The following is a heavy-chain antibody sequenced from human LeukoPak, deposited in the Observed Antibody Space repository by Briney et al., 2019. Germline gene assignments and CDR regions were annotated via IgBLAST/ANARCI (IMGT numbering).Heavy chain of an antibody. CDR2: ISTSGSS. Sequence: SETLSLTCTVTVDSMSDYYWTWIRQPAGKGLEWIGRISTSGSSDYNPSLRSRVTMSVDASKKQFSLRLASVTAADTAVYHCARVVEYTRSWYRFVWFDPWGQGTLVTVSS. CDR1: VDSMSDYY. V-gene: IGHV4-4*07. J-gene: IGHJ5*02. D-gene: IGHD6-13*01. CDR3: ARVVEYTRSWYRFVWFDP.